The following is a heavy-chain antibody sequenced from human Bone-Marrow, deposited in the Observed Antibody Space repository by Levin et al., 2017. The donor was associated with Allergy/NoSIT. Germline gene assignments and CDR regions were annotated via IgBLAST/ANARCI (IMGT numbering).Heavy chain of an antibody. J-gene: IGHJ4*02. CDR3: ARAREDFLQWLVPLEF. Sequence: SQTLSLTCAVSGYSISSGYYWGWIRQPPGKGLEWIGSIYHRGNTYYNPSLKSRVTMSVDTSKNQFSLNLSSVTAADTAVYYCARAREDFLQWLVPLEFWGQGTLVTVSS. D-gene: IGHD3-3*01. CDR1: GYSISSGYY. V-gene: IGHV4-38-2*01. CDR2: IYHRGNT.